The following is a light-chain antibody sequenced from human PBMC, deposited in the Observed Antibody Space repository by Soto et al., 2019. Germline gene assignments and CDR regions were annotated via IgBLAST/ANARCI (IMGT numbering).Light chain of an antibody. CDR3: QHYSNWPPET. J-gene: IGKJ1*01. CDR2: GAS. CDR1: QTVSSK. V-gene: IGKV3-15*01. Sequence: EIVMTQSPATLSVSPGERATLSCRASQTVSSKLAWYQQKGGQAPRLLIYGASTRATGVPARFSSSGSGTEFTLTISSLQSEDFAVYYCQHYSNWPPETFGQGTKVDIK.